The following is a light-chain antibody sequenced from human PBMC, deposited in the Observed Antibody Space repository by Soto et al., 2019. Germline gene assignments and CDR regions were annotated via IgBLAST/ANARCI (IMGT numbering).Light chain of an antibody. Sequence: DIQMTQSPSTLSASVGDRVTITCRASQTIDNWLAWYQQKPGKTPKVLIYDVSSLESGVPSRFSGSGSGTEFTLTITSLQPDDFATYYCQQYKSYWTFGQGTKVDI. CDR3: QQYKSYWT. CDR2: DVS. V-gene: IGKV1-5*01. CDR1: QTIDNW. J-gene: IGKJ1*01.